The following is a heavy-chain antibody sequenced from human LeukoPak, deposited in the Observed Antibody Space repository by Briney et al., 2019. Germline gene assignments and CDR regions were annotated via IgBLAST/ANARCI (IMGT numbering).Heavy chain of an antibody. D-gene: IGHD3-10*01. CDR3: ARDGSWTKMDV. J-gene: IGHJ6*04. V-gene: IGHV3-21*01. CDR2: ISSSSSYI. CDR1: GFTFSSYS. Sequence: GGSLRLSCAASGFTFSSYSMNWVRQAPGKGLEWVSSISSSSSYIYYADSVKGRFTISRDNAKNSLYLQMNSLRAEDTAVYYCARDGSWTKMDVWGKGTTVTASS.